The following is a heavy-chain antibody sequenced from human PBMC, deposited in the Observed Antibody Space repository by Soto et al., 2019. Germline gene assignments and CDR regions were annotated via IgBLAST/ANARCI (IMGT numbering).Heavy chain of an antibody. D-gene: IGHD3-3*01. Sequence: PGGSLRLSCAASGFTFSGYAMSWVRQAPGRGLEWVSAISGSGGSTFYADSVKGRLTISRDNSKDTMYLQMHSLRAEDTAVYYCAKATYYDFWSGSGPFDYWGLGALVTVSS. V-gene: IGHV3-23*01. CDR1: GFTFSGYA. CDR2: ISGSGGST. J-gene: IGHJ4*02. CDR3: AKATYYDFWSGSGPFDY.